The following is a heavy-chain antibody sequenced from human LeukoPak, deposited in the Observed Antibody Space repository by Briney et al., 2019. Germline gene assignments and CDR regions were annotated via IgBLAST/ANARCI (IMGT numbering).Heavy chain of an antibody. V-gene: IGHV3-23*01. CDR3: AKDRSYGSLFDY. Sequence: GGSLRLSCAASGFTFSSYAMRWVRQAPGKGLEWGSAISGSGDSTYYADSVKGRFNIPRDKSKNTLYLKLNSLRAEDTAVYYCAKDRSYGSLFDYWGQGTLVTVSS. D-gene: IGHD5-18*01. CDR1: GFTFSSYA. CDR2: ISGSGDST. J-gene: IGHJ4*02.